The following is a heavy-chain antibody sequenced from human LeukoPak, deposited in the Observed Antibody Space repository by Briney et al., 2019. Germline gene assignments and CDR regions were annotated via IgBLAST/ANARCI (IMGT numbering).Heavy chain of an antibody. CDR2: IGIAGDT. V-gene: IGHV3-13*01. CDR3: ASLGSGSNLDAFDI. Sequence: GGSLRLSCAASGFTFISYDMHWVRQTTGKGLEWVSGIGIAGDTYYPGSVKGRFTISRENAKNSLYLQMNSLRDEDTAVYYCASLGSGSNLDAFDIWGQGTMVTVST. CDR1: GFTFISYD. D-gene: IGHD3-10*01. J-gene: IGHJ3*02.